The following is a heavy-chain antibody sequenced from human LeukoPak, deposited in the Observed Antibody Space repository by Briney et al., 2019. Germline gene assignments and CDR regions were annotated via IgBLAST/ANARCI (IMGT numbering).Heavy chain of an antibody. D-gene: IGHD6-19*01. CDR3: VGGGSSGLIAY. CDR2: TRNKANSHTT. Sequence: GGSLRLSCAASGFTFSDHYMDWVRQATGRGLEWVARTRNKANSHTTEYAASVKGRFTISRDDSKNSLYLQMNSLKTEDTAVYYCVGGGSSGLIAYWGQGTLVTVSS. V-gene: IGHV3-72*01. J-gene: IGHJ4*02. CDR1: GFTFSDHY.